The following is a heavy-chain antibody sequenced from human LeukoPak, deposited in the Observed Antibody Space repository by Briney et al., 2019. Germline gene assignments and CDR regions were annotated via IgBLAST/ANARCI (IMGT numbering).Heavy chain of an antibody. J-gene: IGHJ5*02. CDR1: GYTFTSYG. V-gene: IGHV1-18*01. CDR2: ISAYNGNT. CDR3: ARGGGGGYCSSTSCYFWFDP. Sequence: ASVKVSCKASGYTFTSYGISWVRQAPGQGLEWMGWISAYNGNTNYAQKLQGRVTMTTDTSTSTAYMELRSLRSDDTAVYYCARGGGGGYCSSTSCYFWFDPWGQGTLVTVSS. D-gene: IGHD2-2*01.